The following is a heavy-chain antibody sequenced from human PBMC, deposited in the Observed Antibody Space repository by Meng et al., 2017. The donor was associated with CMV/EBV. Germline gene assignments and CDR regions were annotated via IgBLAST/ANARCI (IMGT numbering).Heavy chain of an antibody. J-gene: IGHJ4*02. V-gene: IGHV3-74*01. Sequence: FTFSKASIHWVRQAPVKGVVWVSRINSGGSSTSYADSVKGRFTISRDNAKNTLYLHMNSLRAEDTAVYYCARERANYYDSSGYYGYWCQGTLVTVSS. CDR3: ARERANYYDSSGYYGY. CDR1: FTFSKAS. CDR2: INSGGSST. D-gene: IGHD3-22*01.